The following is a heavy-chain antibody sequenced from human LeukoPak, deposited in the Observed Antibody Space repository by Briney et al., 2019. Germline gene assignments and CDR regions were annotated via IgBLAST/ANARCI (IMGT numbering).Heavy chain of an antibody. CDR1: GFTFSDSG. V-gene: IGHV3-73*01. CDR2: IRSKANKYAT. D-gene: IGHD3-16*01. CDR3: AQYDRNSVITVV. J-gene: IGHJ4*02. Sequence: GGSLRLPCAASGFTFSDSGIYWVRQASGKGLEWVGRIRSKANKYATTYAASVKGRFTISRDDSKNTAYLQMNSLKTEDTAVYYCAQYDRNSVITVVWGRGTLVTVSS.